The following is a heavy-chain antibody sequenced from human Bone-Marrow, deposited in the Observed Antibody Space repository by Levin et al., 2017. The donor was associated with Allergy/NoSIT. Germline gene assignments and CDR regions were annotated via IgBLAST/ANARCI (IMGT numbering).Heavy chain of an antibody. CDR2: ISSSGSTI. D-gene: IGHD3-16*01. V-gene: IGHV3-11*01. CDR1: GFTFSDYY. Sequence: PGESLKISCAASGFTFSDYYMSWIRQAPGKGLEWVSYISSSGSTIYYADSVKGRFTISRDNAKNSLYLQMNSLRAEDTAVYYCARGEYYDYVWGSLGYWGQGTLVTVSS. J-gene: IGHJ4*02. CDR3: ARGEYYDYVWGSLGY.